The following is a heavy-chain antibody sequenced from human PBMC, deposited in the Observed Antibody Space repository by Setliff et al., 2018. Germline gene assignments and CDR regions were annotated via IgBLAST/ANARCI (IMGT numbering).Heavy chain of an antibody. CDR1: GESIRSNNW. CDR2: IYQNGTT. D-gene: IGHD3-10*01. CDR3: ARAPGRNIRGDY. Sequence: SETLSLTCTVSGESIRSNNWWNWVRQPPGKGLEWIGDIYQNGTTNYNPSLKSRVTISADTSKNQFSLKLKSVTAADTAVYYCARAPGRNIRGDYWGQGALVTVSS. V-gene: IGHV4-4*02. J-gene: IGHJ4*02.